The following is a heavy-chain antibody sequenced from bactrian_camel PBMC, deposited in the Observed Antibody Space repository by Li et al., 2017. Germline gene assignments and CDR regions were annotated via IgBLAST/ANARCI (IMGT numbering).Heavy chain of an antibody. CDR2: ISGDGRT. CDR3: EADPAPSTGSLIMEWEYNY. D-gene: IGHD8*01. Sequence: DVQLVESGGSSVQAGGSLRLSCTASGFAFDSDMGWFRLAPGNGCGLVSTISGDGRTYYSDSVKGRFTISRDNAKNTVYLQMNSLKPEDTAMYYCEADPAPSTGSLIMEWEYNYMGQGTQVTVS. CDR1: GFAFDSD. J-gene: IGHJ4*01. V-gene: IGHV3S66*01.